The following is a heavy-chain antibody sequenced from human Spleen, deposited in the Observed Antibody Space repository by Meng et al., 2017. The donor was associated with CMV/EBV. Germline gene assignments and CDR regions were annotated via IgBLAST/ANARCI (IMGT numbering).Heavy chain of an antibody. J-gene: IGHJ5*02. Sequence: LSLSCAASGFTVSRDYMSWVRQAPGKGLEWVSVIYSGGSTYYADYVKGRFTISRDNSKNTLYLQMNSLRAEDTAVYYCARDSRGFDPWGQGTLVTVSS. V-gene: IGHV3-53*01. CDR1: GFTVSRDY. CDR3: ARDSRGFDP. D-gene: IGHD3-10*01. CDR2: IYSGGST.